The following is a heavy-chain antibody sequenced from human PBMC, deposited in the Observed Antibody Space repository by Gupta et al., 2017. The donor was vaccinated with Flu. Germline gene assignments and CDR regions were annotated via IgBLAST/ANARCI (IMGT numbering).Heavy chain of an antibody. CDR1: GFNFGSYE. V-gene: IGHV3-48*03. CDR3: ARALYDGGRYAGGGVILHS. CDR2: INWGSTGM. Sequence: EVQLVESGGGLVQPGGSLRLTGAASGFNFGSYEMNWVGQAPGKGLEWIAYINWGSTGMHYADSVKGRFTVSRDNAGNSMFLQMDGLRVEDTALYFCARALYDGGRYAGGGVILHSWGQGTLVTVSS. J-gene: IGHJ4*02. D-gene: IGHD3-16*01.